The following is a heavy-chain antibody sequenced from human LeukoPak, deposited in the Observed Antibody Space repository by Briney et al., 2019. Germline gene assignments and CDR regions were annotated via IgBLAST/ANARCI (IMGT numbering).Heavy chain of an antibody. J-gene: IGHJ4*02. V-gene: IGHV3-23*01. CDR2: ISGSGGST. CDR3: AKPLMVRGANFDY. CDR1: GLTFSSYA. Sequence: GGSLRLSCAASGLTFSSYAMSWVRQAPGKGLEWVSAISGSGGSTYYADSVKGRFTISRDNSKNTLYLQMNSLRAEDTAVYYCAKPLMVRGANFDYWGQGTLVTVSS. D-gene: IGHD3-10*01.